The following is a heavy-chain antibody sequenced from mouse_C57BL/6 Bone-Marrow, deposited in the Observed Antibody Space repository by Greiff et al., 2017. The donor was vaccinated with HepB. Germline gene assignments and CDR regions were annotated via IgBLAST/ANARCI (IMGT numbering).Heavy chain of an antibody. J-gene: IGHJ1*03. CDR2: IYPGSGNT. D-gene: IGHD1-1*01. CDR3: ARGGYNGSSYDWYFDV. Sequence: QVHVKQSGPELVKPGASVKISCKASGYSFTSYYIHWVKQRPGQGLEWIGWIYPGSGNTKYNEKFKGKATLTADTSSSTAYMQLSSLTSEDSAVYYGARGGYNGSSYDWYFDVWGTGTTVTVSS. CDR1: GYSFTSYY. V-gene: IGHV1-66*01.